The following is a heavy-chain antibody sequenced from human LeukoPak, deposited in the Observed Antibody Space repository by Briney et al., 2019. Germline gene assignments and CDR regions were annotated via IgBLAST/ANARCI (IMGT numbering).Heavy chain of an antibody. CDR3: ARGGSGYCSGGSCSNLYYYGMVV. V-gene: IGHV1-18*04. CDR2: ISAYNGNT. D-gene: IGHD2-15*01. CDR1: GYTFTSYG. J-gene: IGHJ6*04. Sequence: ASVKVSCKASGYTFTSYGISWVRQAPGQGLEWMGWISAYNGNTNYAQKLQGRVTMTTDTSTSTAYMELRSLRSDDTAVYYCARGGSGYCSGGSCSNLYYYGMVVSGKGTTVTVSS.